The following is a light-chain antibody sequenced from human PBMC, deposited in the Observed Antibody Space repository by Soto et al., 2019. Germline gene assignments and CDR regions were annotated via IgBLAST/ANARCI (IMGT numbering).Light chain of an antibody. V-gene: IGLV2-8*01. J-gene: IGLJ3*02. Sequence: QSVLTQPPSASGSPGQSVTISCTGTSTDVGAYNYVSWYQQHPGKAPKLVIYEVTKRPSGVPDRFSGSKSGNTASLTVSGRQAEDEADYYCGSHAGNSNLVFGGGTKLTVL. CDR3: GSHAGNSNLV. CDR2: EVT. CDR1: STDVGAYNY.